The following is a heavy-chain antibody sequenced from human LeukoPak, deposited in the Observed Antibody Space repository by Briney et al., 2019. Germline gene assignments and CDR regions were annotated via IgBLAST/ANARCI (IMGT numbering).Heavy chain of an antibody. CDR3: AKASTSGTLGALDF. D-gene: IGHD1-1*01. CDR2: ISGGSGSGTSGTT. V-gene: IGHV3-23*01. CDR1: GFTFSSYA. J-gene: IGHJ4*02. Sequence: GGSLRLSCAASGFTFSSYAMKWVRQAPGKGLEWVSGISGGSGSGTSGTTYYTDSVKGRFTISRDNSKNTVYLQMNSLTADDTAVYYCAKASTSGTLGALDFWGQGTLVTVSS.